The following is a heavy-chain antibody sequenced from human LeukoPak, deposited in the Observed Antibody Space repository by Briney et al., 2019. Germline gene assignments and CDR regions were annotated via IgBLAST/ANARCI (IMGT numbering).Heavy chain of an antibody. CDR2: IYHSGST. CDR1: GYSISSGYY. J-gene: IGHJ5*02. V-gene: IGHV4-38-2*02. Sequence: PSETLSLTCTVSGYSISSGYYWGWIRQPPGKGLEWIGSIYHSGSTYYKPSLKSRVTISVDTSKNQFSLKLSSVTAAGTAVYYCARDRGALAGTQAGPNWFDPWGQGTLVTVSS. D-gene: IGHD6-19*01. CDR3: ARDRGALAGTQAGPNWFDP.